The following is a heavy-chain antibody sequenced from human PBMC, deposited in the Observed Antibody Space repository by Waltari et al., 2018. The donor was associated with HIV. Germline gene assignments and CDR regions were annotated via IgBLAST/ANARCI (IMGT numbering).Heavy chain of an antibody. CDR1: GFTFSTYW. V-gene: IGHV3-7*01. CDR3: ARDLKDYDFWSPVDV. Sequence: EVQLVEAGGGLVQPGGSLRDSCGASGFTFSTYWMAWVRQAPGKGLEWLANIKQDGSEKDYADSVKGRFTVSRDNNKKSLYLQMSSLRAEDTAVYYCARDLKDYDFWSPVDVWGQGTTVTVSS. D-gene: IGHD3-3*01. J-gene: IGHJ6*02. CDR2: IKQDGSEK.